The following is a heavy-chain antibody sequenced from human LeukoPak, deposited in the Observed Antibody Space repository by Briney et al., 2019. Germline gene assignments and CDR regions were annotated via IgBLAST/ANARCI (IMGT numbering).Heavy chain of an antibody. Sequence: GASVKVSCKVSGYTFTSYGISWGRHAPRQGRERMGWISAYNGNTNYAQKLQGRVTMTTDTSTSTAYIELRSLRSDDTAVYCGARDLAARPIDYWGQGTLVTVSS. V-gene: IGHV1-18*01. CDR2: ISAYNGNT. CDR3: ARDLAARPIDY. J-gene: IGHJ4*02. D-gene: IGHD6-6*01. CDR1: GYTFTSYG.